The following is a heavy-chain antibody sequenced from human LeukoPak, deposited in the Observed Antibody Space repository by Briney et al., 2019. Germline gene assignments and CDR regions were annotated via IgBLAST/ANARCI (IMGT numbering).Heavy chain of an antibody. V-gene: IGHV4-39*01. J-gene: IGHJ4*02. D-gene: IGHD3-22*01. CDR1: GGSISSTGYY. CDR3: AAYYYDSSGYLG. Sequence: KASETLSLTCTVSGGSISSTGYYWGWIRQPPGKGLEWIGSISYSGCTYYNPPLKSRVTISVDTSKNQFSLKLTSVTAADTAEYYCAAYYYDSSGYLGCGQGTLVTVSS. CDR2: ISYSGCT.